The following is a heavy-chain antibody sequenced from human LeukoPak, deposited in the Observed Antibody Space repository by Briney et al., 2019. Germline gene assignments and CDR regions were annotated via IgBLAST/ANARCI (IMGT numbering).Heavy chain of an antibody. CDR1: GFTFSSYA. D-gene: IGHD2-21*01. CDR2: ISGSGGST. CDR3: ARDRAWAFDY. Sequence: GGSLRLSCAASGFTFSSYAMSWVRQAPGKGLEWVSAISGSGGSTYYADSVKGRFTISRDNAKNSLFLQMNSLRAEDTAVYYCARDRAWAFDYWGQGMLVTVSS. J-gene: IGHJ4*02. V-gene: IGHV3-23*01.